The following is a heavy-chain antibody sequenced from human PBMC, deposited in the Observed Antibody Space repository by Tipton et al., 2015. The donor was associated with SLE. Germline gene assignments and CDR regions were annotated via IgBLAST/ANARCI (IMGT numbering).Heavy chain of an antibody. D-gene: IGHD4-17*01. J-gene: IGHJ4*02. V-gene: IGHV4-4*07. CDR3: ATGDPRGLDF. CDR2: MSISGGT. Sequence: LRLSCTVSGDSIRNHYLTWIRQSAGKGLEWIGVMSISGGTNYNPSLKSRFTMSLDMSKSQFSLKVTSVTAADTAVYYCATGDPRGLDFWGQGALVTVSS. CDR1: GDSIRNHY.